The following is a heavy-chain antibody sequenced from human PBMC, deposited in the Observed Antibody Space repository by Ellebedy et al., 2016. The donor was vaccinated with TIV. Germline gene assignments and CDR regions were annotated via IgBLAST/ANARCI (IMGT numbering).Heavy chain of an antibody. CDR1: GFSFRSYW. D-gene: IGHD4-17*01. V-gene: IGHV3-7*01. CDR3: ARRGSYGDYAVQVNNWFDS. J-gene: IGHJ5*01. Sequence: GESLKISCAASGFSFRSYWMSWVRQAPGKGLEWVANIYQDGSFQYYLDSVKGRFTISRDNANKSLFLQMNSLRVEDTAVYYCARRGSYGDYAVQVNNWFDSWGPGTRVTVYS. CDR2: IYQDGSFQ.